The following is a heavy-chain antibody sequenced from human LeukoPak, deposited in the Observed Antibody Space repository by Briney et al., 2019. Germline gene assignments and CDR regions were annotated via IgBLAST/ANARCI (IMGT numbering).Heavy chain of an antibody. CDR2: IWSNGINR. Sequence: GGSLRLSCPASGFSFSNYGMHWVRQAPGKGLEWVAVIWSNGINRYYADSVKGRFTFSRDNSKNTLSLQMNSLRAEDTAVYYCVKERGPFDGFDIWGQGTVVTVSS. V-gene: IGHV3-33*06. CDR1: GFSFSNYG. CDR3: VKERGPFDGFDI. J-gene: IGHJ3*02.